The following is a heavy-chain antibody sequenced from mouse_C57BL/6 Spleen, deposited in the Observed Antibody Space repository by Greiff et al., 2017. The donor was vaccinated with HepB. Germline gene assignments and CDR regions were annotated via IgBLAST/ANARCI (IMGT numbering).Heavy chain of an antibody. CDR1: GFNIKDDY. J-gene: IGHJ1*03. V-gene: IGHV14-4*01. Sequence: VQLQQSGAELVRPGASVKLSCTASGFNIKDDYMHWVKQRPEQGLEWIGWIDPENGDTEYASKFQGKATITADTSSNTAYLQLSSLTSEDTAVYYCTLYDYDGGGFEVWGTGTTVTVSS. CDR3: TLYDYDGGGFEV. CDR2: IDPENGDT. D-gene: IGHD2-4*01.